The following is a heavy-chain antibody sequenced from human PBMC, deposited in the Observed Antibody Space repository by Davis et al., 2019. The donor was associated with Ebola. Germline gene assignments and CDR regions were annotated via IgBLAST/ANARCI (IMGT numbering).Heavy chain of an antibody. D-gene: IGHD3-22*01. Sequence: AASVKVSCKASGYTFTGYYMHWVRQAPGQGLEWMGWINSNSGGTNYAQKFQGRVTMTRHTSISTAYMELSRLRSDDTAVYYCAREAYYYDSSGRGLDYWGQGTLVTVSS. J-gene: IGHJ4*02. CDR1: GYTFTGYY. CDR3: AREAYYYDSSGRGLDY. CDR2: INSNSGGT. V-gene: IGHV1-2*02.